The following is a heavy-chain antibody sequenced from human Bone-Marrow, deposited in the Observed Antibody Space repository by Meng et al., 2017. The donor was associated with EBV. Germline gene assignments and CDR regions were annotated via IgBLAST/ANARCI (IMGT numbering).Heavy chain of an antibody. CDR1: GGSIRRSSYY. CDR2: IYYSGST. V-gene: IGHV4-39*07. CDR3: ARVRAPYSSGLFDY. Sequence: LQLQESDPGLVQPSESLSLTCTVSGGSIRRSSYYWGWIRQPPGKGLEWIGSIYYSGSTSYNPSLKSRVTISVDTSKNQFSLKLSSVTAADTAVYYCARVRAPYSSGLFDYWGQGTLVTVSS. D-gene: IGHD6-19*01. J-gene: IGHJ4*02.